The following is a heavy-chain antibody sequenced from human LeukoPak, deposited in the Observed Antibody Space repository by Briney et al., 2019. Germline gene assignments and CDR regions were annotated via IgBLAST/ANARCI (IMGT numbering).Heavy chain of an antibody. Sequence: ASVKVSCNASGYTFTGNYMNWVRHAPGQGLEWMGWTNPNSGGTSYAQKFQGRVTMTRDTSISTAYMELSRLRSDDTAVYYCASPGGSGSPQLATYYYYGMDVWGQGTTVTVSS. D-gene: IGHD3-10*01. V-gene: IGHV1-2*02. J-gene: IGHJ6*02. CDR3: ASPGGSGSPQLATYYYYGMDV. CDR2: TNPNSGGT. CDR1: GYTFTGNY.